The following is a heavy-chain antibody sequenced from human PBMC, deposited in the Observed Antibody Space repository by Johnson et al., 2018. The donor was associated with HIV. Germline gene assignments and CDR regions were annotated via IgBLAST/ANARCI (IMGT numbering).Heavy chain of an antibody. V-gene: IGHV3-13*01. CDR1: GFTFSSYD. D-gene: IGHD3-10*01. J-gene: IGHJ3*02. CDR2: IGTAGDT. CDR3: ARSLLWFGESNAFDI. Sequence: EVQLVESGGGLVQPGGSLILSCAASGFTFSSYDMHWVRQATGKGLEWVSAIGTAGDTYYPGSVKGRFTISRENAKNSLYLQMNSLRAGDTAVYYCARSLLWFGESNAFDIWGQGTMVTVSS.